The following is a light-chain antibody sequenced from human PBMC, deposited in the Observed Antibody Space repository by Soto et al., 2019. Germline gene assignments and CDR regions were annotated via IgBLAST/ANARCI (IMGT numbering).Light chain of an antibody. V-gene: IGLV2-8*01. CDR1: SSDVGASNY. CDR2: DVI. CDR3: CSYAGGNTLV. Sequence: QSALTQPPSASGSPGQSVTISCTGTSSDVGASNYVSWYQQHPGKAPKLMIYDVIKRPSGVPDRFSGSKSAITASLTVSGLQTEDEADYYCCSYAGGNTLVFGGGTKLTVL. J-gene: IGLJ2*01.